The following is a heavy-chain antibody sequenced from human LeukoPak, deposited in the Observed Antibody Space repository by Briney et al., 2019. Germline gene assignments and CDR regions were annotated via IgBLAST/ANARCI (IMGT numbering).Heavy chain of an antibody. CDR3: VKDVSPNTRFISYSFDY. CDR2: LSYDGSDK. V-gene: IGHV3-30*18. D-gene: IGHD2-15*01. Sequence: GGSLRLSCAASGFTFSAYAMHWVRQAPGKGLEWLAVLSYDGSDKFYADSVKGRFTISRDNSRNTVYLQMNTLRAEDTAVYYCVKDVSPNTRFISYSFDYWGQGSLVTVSS. J-gene: IGHJ4*02. CDR1: GFTFSAYA.